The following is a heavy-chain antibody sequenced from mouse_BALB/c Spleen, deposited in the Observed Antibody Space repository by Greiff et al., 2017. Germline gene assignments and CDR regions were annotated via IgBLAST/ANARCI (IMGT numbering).Heavy chain of an antibody. D-gene: IGHD2-3*01. J-gene: IGHJ2*01. CDR2: INPSTGYT. CDR1: GYTFTSYW. V-gene: IGHV1-7*01. Sequence: QVQLKQSGAELAKPGASVKMSCTASGYTFTSYWMHWVKQRPGQGLEWIGYINPSTGYTEYNQKFKDKATLTADKSSSTAYMQLSSLTSEDSAVYYCARRIYDGYFDYWGQGTTLTVSS. CDR3: ARRIYDGYFDY.